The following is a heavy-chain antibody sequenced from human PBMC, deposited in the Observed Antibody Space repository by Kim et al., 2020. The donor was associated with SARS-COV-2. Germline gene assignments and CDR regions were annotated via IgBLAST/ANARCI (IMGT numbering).Heavy chain of an antibody. V-gene: IGHV3-21*01. J-gene: IGHJ4*02. Sequence: SADSGKGRFTISRDNAKNSLYLQMNSLRAEDTAVYYCARAYSSGWAYFDYWGQGTLVTVSS. D-gene: IGHD6-19*01. CDR3: ARAYSSGWAYFDY.